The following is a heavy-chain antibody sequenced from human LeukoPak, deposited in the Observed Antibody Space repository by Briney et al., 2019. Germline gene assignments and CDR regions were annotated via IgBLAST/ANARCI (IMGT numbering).Heavy chain of an antibody. CDR3: AREGNDFWTGYMDV. Sequence: GGSLRLSCTASGFTFGDYAMHWVRQAPGKGLEWVAVISYDGSNKYYADSVKGRFTISRDNSKNTLYLQMNSLRAEDTAVYYCAREGNDFWTGYMDVWGKGTTVTVSS. D-gene: IGHD3-3*01. CDR1: GFTFGDYA. CDR2: ISYDGSNK. J-gene: IGHJ6*03. V-gene: IGHV3-30-3*01.